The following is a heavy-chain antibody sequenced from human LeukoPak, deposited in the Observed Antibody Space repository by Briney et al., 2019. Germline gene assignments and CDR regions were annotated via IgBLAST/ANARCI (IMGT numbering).Heavy chain of an antibody. D-gene: IGHD2-2*02. CDR3: ARDIVVVPAAIRGGYYFDY. Sequence: KPSETLSLTCAVYGGSFSGYYWSWIRQPPGKGLEWIGEINHSGSTNYNPSLKSRVTISVDTSKNQFSLKLSPVTAADTAVYYCARDIVVVPAAIRGGYYFDYWGQGTLVTVSS. V-gene: IGHV4-34*01. J-gene: IGHJ4*02. CDR2: INHSGST. CDR1: GGSFSGYY.